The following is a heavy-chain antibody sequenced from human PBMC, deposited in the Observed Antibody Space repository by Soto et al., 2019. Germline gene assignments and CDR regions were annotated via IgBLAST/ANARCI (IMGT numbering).Heavy chain of an antibody. D-gene: IGHD1-1*01. CDR3: VRDHNWSFDY. CDR2: IGPDGSNI. V-gene: IGHV3-74*01. J-gene: IGHJ4*02. Sequence: GGSLRLSCAASGFIFSSHWMHWVRQAPGKGLVGVSHIGPDGSNIWEADSVQGRFTISRDNARNRLYLQMNSLRDEDTAIYYCVRDHNWSFDYWGTGILVTVSS. CDR1: GFIFSSHW.